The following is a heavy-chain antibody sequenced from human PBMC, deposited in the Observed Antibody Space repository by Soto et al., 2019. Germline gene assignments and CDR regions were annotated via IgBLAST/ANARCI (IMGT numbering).Heavy chain of an antibody. J-gene: IGHJ5*02. CDR1: GGSISSGGYY. CDR3: ARGRIVATRHFGP. Sequence: SETLSLTCTVSGGSISSGGYYWSWIRQHPGKGLEWIGYIYYSGSTYYNPSLKSRVTISVDTSKNQFSLKLSSVTAADTAVYYCARGRIVATRHFGPWGQGTLVTVSS. V-gene: IGHV4-31*03. D-gene: IGHD5-12*01. CDR2: IYYSGST.